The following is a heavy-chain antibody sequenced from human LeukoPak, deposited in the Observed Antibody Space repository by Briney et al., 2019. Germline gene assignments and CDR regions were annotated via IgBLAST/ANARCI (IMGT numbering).Heavy chain of an antibody. CDR1: GGSISIYY. D-gene: IGHD4-23*01. V-gene: IGHV4-59*12. Sequence: SETLSLTCTVSGGSISIYYWSWIRQPPGKGLEWIGYTYNSGSTNYNPSLKSRVTISVDTSKNQFSLKLSSVTAADTAVYYCARAERFSGNSGWFDPWGQGTLVTVSS. J-gene: IGHJ5*02. CDR2: TYNSGST. CDR3: ARAERFSGNSGWFDP.